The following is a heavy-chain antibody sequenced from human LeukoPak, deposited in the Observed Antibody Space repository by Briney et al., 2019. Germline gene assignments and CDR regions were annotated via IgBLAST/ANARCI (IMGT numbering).Heavy chain of an antibody. Sequence: GGSLRLSCAASGFSISHYAMSWVRQAPGKGLEWVSADTSSTTSTYYANSVRGRFIISRDNSMNTLYLQMNSLRADDTAVYYCSKAPLGACAGAVCYYLDVWGKGTTVIVSS. CDR3: SKAPLGACAGAVCYYLDV. V-gene: IGHV3-23*01. D-gene: IGHD2-8*02. J-gene: IGHJ6*03. CDR2: DTSSTTST. CDR1: GFSISHYA.